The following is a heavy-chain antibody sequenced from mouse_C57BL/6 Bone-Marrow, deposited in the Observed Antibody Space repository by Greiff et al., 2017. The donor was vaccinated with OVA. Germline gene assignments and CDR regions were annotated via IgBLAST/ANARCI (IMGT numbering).Heavy chain of an antibody. J-gene: IGHJ4*01. D-gene: IGHD1-1*01. CDR3: ARSGITTVEGDFAMDD. CDR2: IYPGSGRT. V-gene: IGHV1-55*01. CDR1: GYTFTSYW. Sequence: QVQLKQPGAELVKPGASVKMSCKASGYTFTSYWITWVKQWPGQGLEWIGDIYPGSGRTNYNEKFKSKATLTVDTSSSTAYMQLSSLTSEDSAVYYCARSGITTVEGDFAMDDWGQGTSVTVSS.